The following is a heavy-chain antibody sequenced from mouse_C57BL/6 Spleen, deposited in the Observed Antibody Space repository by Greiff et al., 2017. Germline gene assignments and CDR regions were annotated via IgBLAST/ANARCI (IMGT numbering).Heavy chain of an antibody. CDR2: INPNNGGT. CDR1: GYTFTDYN. D-gene: IGHD1-1*01. CDR3: ARSYYYGSIYFDY. J-gene: IGHJ2*01. V-gene: IGHV1-18*01. Sequence: VQLQQSGPELVKPGASVKISCKASGYTFTDYNMDWVKQSPGKSLEWIGDINPNNGGTIYNQKLKGKATLTVDKSSSTAYMELRSLTSEDTAVYYCARSYYYGSIYFDYWGQGATLTVSS.